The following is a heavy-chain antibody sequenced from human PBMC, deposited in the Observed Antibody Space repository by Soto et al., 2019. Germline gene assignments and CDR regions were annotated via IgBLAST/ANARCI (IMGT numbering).Heavy chain of an antibody. CDR2: MNPNRTNT. D-gene: IGHD2-2*01. J-gene: IGHJ5*02. CDR3: VRGGFLSHDHVIIAPATLGFDP. CDR1: GYTFTTYD. V-gene: IGHV1-8*01. Sequence: QVQLMQSGAEVKKPGASVKVSCKASGYTFTTYDINWVRQAPGQGLEWMGWMNPNRTNTGYAEKFQGRVTMTRDTSTSTAYMELRSLRYADTAVYYCVRGGFLSHDHVIIAPATLGFDPWGQGTLVTVSS.